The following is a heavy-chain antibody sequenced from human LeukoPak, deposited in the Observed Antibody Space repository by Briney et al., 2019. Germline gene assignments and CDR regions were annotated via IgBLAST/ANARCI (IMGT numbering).Heavy chain of an antibody. V-gene: IGHV1-2*02. CDR1: GYTFTSYD. CDR2: MNPNSGGT. D-gene: IGHD6-19*01. Sequence: VASVKVSCKASGYTFTSYDINWVRQATGQGLEWMGWMNPNSGGTNYAQKFQGRVTMTRDTSISTASMELSSLKPDDTAVYYCARHELGIAVAGLDYWGQGTLVTVSS. J-gene: IGHJ4*02. CDR3: ARHELGIAVAGLDY.